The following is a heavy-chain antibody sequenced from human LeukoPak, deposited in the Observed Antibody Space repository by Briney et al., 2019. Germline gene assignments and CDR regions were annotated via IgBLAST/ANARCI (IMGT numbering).Heavy chain of an antibody. CDR1: GFTFSSYW. CDR3: ASLHYDSGVFVDY. D-gene: IGHD3-22*01. V-gene: IGHV3-74*01. J-gene: IGHJ4*02. CDR2: INSDGSST. Sequence: GGSLRLSCAASGFTFSSYWMHWVRQAPGKGLVWVSRINSDGSSTSYADSVKGRFTISRDNAKNTLYLQVNSLRAEDTAVYYCASLHYDSGVFVDYWGQGTLVTVSS.